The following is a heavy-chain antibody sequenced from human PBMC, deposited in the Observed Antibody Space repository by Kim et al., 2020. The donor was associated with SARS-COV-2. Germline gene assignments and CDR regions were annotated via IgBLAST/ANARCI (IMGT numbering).Heavy chain of an antibody. CDR2: IKQDGSEK. V-gene: IGHV3-7*01. Sequence: GGSLRLSCAASGFTFSSYWMSWVRQAPGKGLEWVANIKQDGSEKYYVDSVKGRFAISRDNAKNSLYLQMNSLRDEDTAVYYCARDEPLTYSSSWYGTDYWGQGTLVTVSS. D-gene: IGHD6-13*01. J-gene: IGHJ4*02. CDR1: GFTFSSYW. CDR3: ARDEPLTYSSSWYGTDY.